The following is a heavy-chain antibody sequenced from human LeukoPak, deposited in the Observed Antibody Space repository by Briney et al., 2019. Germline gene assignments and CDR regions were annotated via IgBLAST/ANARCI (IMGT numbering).Heavy chain of an antibody. CDR3: AKDEATSGGGLAS. CDR1: GFSVSGTH. Sequence: GGSLRLSCAASGFSVSGTHMSWVRQAPGKGLEWVSAMYTGGTTYYADSVQGRFTIYRDNSKNTLYLQMNSPRAEDTAVYYCAKDEATSGGGLASWGQGTLVSVSS. V-gene: IGHV3-53*01. D-gene: IGHD3-16*01. CDR2: MYTGGTT. J-gene: IGHJ4*02.